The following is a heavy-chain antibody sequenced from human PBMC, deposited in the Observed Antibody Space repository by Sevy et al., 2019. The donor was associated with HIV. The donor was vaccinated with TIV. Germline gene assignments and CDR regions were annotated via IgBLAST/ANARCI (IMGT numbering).Heavy chain of an antibody. V-gene: IGHV4-34*01. D-gene: IGHD3-3*01. J-gene: IGHJ6*02. CDR2: INHSGST. CDR1: GGSFSGYY. CDR3: ARAHYDFWSGYYVPYYYGMDV. Sequence: SETLSLTCAVYGGSFSGYYWSWIRQPPGKGLEWIVEINHSGSTNYNPSLKSRVTISVDTSKNQFSLKLSSVTAADTAVYYCARAHYDFWSGYYVPYYYGMDVWGQGTTVTVSS.